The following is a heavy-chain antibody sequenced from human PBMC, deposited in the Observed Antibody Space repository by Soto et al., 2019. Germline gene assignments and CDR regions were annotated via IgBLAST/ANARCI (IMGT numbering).Heavy chain of an antibody. Sequence: PGGSLRLSCAASGFTFSSYAMHWVRQAPGKGLEYVSAISSNGGSTYYADSVKGRFTISRDNSKNTLYLQMGSLRAEDMAVYYCARVGSGYEFDYWGQGTLVTVSS. D-gene: IGHD5-12*01. J-gene: IGHJ4*02. CDR1: GFTFSSYA. CDR2: ISSNGGST. CDR3: ARVGSGYEFDY. V-gene: IGHV3-64*02.